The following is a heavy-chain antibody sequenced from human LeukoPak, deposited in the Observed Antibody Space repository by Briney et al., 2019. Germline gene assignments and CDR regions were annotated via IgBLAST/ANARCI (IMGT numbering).Heavy chain of an antibody. CDR3: ATVHFGYFTF. CDR1: GLTFSDYH. Sequence: PWGSLRLSCAASGLTFSDYHMSWIRQAPGKGLEWVSHISDNGRTKYYANSVQGRFTVSGDNAENSLYLQMNSLRADDTAVYYCATVHFGYFTFWGQGTLVPVSS. CDR2: ISDNGRTK. V-gene: IGHV3-11*01. J-gene: IGHJ4*02. D-gene: IGHD3-3*01.